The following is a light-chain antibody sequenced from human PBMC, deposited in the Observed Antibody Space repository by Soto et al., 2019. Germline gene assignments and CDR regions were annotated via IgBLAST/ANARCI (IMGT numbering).Light chain of an antibody. J-gene: IGKJ3*01. CDR3: QQYGRSPVT. Sequence: EIVLTQSPGTLSLSRGERATHPCRASRSLSSSNLAWYQQKPGQAPRLLIYGASSRAPGITDRLNDSGSGSVFTLTISRVEPEDFAVYCCQQYGRSPVTFGHGTKVDMK. CDR2: GAS. V-gene: IGKV3-20*01. CDR1: RSLSSSN.